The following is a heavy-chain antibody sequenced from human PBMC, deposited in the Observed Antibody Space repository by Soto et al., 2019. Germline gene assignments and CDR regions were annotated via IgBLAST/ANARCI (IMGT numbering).Heavy chain of an antibody. D-gene: IGHD4-17*01. V-gene: IGHV3-53*01. Sequence: GGSMRLSCAASGFTFSSYGINWVRQTPGKGLEWVSVIESGGNSYYADSVKGRFIISRDNSKNTLFLQMNSLRADDTAVYHCARDVYGDYTFDSWXQGTLVTVSS. CDR3: ARDVYGDYTFDS. CDR2: IESGGNS. CDR1: GFTFSSYG. J-gene: IGHJ4*02.